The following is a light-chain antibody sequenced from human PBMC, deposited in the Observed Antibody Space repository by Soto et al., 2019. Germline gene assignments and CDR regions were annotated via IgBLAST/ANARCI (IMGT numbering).Light chain of an antibody. V-gene: IGKV3-15*01. J-gene: IGKJ1*01. CDR2: GAF. CDR1: QSVSSK. Sequence: IVMTQAPATLSVSPLERPKLSCSASQSVSSKLAWYQQKPGQAPRLLIYGAFTRATGIPARISGSGSGTEFTLTISSLQSEDFAVYYCQQYNIWPPWTFGQGTKVDI. CDR3: QQYNIWPPWT.